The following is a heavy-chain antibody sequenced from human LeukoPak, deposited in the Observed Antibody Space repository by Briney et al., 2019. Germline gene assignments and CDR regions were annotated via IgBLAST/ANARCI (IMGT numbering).Heavy chain of an antibody. Sequence: PGGSLRLSCAASGFTFSSYAMSWVRQAPGKGLEWVSTITGSGSSTYYADSVKGRFTISRDNSKNTLYLQMNSLRAEDTAVYYCTRERDLSLYYFDYWGQGTLVTVSS. CDR1: GFTFSSYA. CDR3: TRERDLSLYYFDY. J-gene: IGHJ4*02. V-gene: IGHV3-23*01. CDR2: ITGSGSST.